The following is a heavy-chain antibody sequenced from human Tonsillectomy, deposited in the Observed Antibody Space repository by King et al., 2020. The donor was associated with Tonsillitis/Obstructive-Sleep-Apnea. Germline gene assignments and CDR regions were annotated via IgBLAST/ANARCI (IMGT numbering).Heavy chain of an antibody. CDR1: GYTFTTYG. CDR3: ARDSMSHYYDSSGYYTFDY. CDR2: ISPYNGDT. J-gene: IGHJ4*02. V-gene: IGHV1-18*01. D-gene: IGHD3-22*01. Sequence: LQLVQSGAEVKRPGASVRVSCKASGYTFTTYGISWVRQAPGQGLEWMGWISPYNGDTNFAQKLQGRVTMTTGTSTSTAYMELRSLRSDDTAVYYCARDSMSHYYDSSGYYTFDYWGQGTLVTVSS.